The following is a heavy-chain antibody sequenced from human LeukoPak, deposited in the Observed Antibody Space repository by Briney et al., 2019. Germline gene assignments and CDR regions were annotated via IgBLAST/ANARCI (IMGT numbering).Heavy chain of an antibody. Sequence: PGGSLRLSCAASGFTFSSYSMNWVRQAPGKGLEWVSSISSSSYIYYADSVKGRFTISRDNAKNSLYLQMNSLRAEDTAVYYCARDRPMYYYDSSGYWDYWGQGTLVTVSS. V-gene: IGHV3-21*01. D-gene: IGHD3-22*01. CDR1: GFTFSSYS. J-gene: IGHJ4*02. CDR2: ISSSSYI. CDR3: ARDRPMYYYDSSGYWDY.